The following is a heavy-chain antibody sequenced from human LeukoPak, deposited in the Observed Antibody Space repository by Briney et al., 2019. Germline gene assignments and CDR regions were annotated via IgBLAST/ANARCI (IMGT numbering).Heavy chain of an antibody. CDR2: MYSRGDT. Sequence: GGSLRLSCAASGFTVIDNYMSWVRQAPGKGLEWVSVMYSRGDTYYANSVKGRFTFSRDISKNTLYLQMNGLRTEDTAIYYCARDAPQVPAAGVLASWGQGTLVIVSS. CDR1: GFTVIDNY. J-gene: IGHJ5*02. CDR3: ARDAPQVPAAGVLAS. V-gene: IGHV3-53*01. D-gene: IGHD6-13*01.